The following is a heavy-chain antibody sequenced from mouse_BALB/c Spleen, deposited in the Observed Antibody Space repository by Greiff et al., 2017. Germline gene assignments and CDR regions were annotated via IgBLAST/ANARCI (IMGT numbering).Heavy chain of an antibody. CDR1: GYSITSDD. Sequence: EVKLQESGPSLVKPSQTLSLTCSVTGYSITSDDWNWVRKFPGKKLESMGYISYSGSTYCNPSLKSRISITRDTSKNQYYLQLNSVTTEDTATYYGARRLRYYFDYWGQGTTLTVSS. CDR2: ISYSGST. V-gene: IGHV3-8*02. CDR3: ARRLRYYFDY. J-gene: IGHJ2*01. D-gene: IGHD1-1*01.